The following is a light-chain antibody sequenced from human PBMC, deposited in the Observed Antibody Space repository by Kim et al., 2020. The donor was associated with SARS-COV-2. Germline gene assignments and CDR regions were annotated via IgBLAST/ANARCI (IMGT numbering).Light chain of an antibody. CDR3: QAWDSSRV. J-gene: IGLJ2*01. CDR2: QDS. Sequence: SYELTQPPSVSVSPGQTASITCSGDKLGDKYAYWYQQKPGQSPVLVIYQDSKRPSGIPERFSGSNSGNTATLTISGTQAMDEADYYCQAWDSSRVFGGGTQLTVL. V-gene: IGLV3-1*01. CDR1: KLGDKY.